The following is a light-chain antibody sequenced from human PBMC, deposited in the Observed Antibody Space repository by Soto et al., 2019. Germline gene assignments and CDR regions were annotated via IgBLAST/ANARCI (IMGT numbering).Light chain of an antibody. CDR2: TAS. Sequence: DIQMTQSPSSLSAYVGDRVTITCRASQTVNIYLTWYQQKPGKAPKLLIYTASSLHSGVSSRFSGSGSGTDFTLTISSLQPEDFATYYCQQSITTPTFGQGTRLEIK. CDR1: QTVNIY. CDR3: QQSITTPT. J-gene: IGKJ2*01. V-gene: IGKV1-39*01.